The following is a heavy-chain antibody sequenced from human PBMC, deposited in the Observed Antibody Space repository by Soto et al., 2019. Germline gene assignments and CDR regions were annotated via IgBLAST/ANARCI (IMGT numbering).Heavy chain of an antibody. CDR2: ISGYNGNT. CDR1: DNTFTHYG. V-gene: IGHV1-18*01. CDR3: AATGGNYFGLDV. D-gene: IGHD2-8*02. J-gene: IGHJ6*02. Sequence: QVRLVQSGSEVKKLGASVKVSCKSSDNTFTHYGINWVRQAPGQGLEWMGWISGYNGNTKYAQKFQDRVTMTADTSTRTAVMEVRSLPSDDTGVYVCAATGGNYFGLDVWGQGTTVTVSS.